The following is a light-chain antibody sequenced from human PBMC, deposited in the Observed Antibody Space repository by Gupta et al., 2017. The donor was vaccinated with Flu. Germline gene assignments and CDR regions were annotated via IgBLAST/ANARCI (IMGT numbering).Light chain of an antibody. CDR3: QREDSYLWT. CDR2: RAS. V-gene: IGKV1-5*03. J-gene: IGKJ1*01. Sequence: DIHVTQSPSILSASVGDRVTITCRASQTIDNWLAWYQQKPGKAPKLLIYRASGLESGVPSRFGGVGSGTEYTLTISRLHPDDVATYYIQREDSYLWTFGQGTKVEIK. CDR1: QTIDNW.